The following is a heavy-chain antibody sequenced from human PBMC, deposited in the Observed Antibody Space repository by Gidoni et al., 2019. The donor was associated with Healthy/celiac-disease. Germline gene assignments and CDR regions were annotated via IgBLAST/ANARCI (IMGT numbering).Heavy chain of an antibody. J-gene: IGHJ4*02. CDR1: GGSFSGYY. V-gene: IGHV4-34*01. CDR2: INHSGST. D-gene: IGHD3-10*01. Sequence: QVQLQQWGAGLLKPSETLSLTCAVYGGSFSGYYWSWIRQPPGKGLEWIGEINHSGSTNYNPSLKSRVTISVDTSKNQFSLKLSSVTAADTAVYYCARGSLYYGSGSSGSSVDYWGQGTLVTVSS. CDR3: ARGSLYYGSGSSGSSVDY.